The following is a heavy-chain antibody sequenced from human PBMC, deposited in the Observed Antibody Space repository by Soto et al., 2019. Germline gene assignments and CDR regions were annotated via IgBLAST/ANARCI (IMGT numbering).Heavy chain of an antibody. V-gene: IGHV3-74*01. CDR3: ARHGSGSYFDY. D-gene: IGHD3-10*01. Sequence: EVQLVESGGGLVQPGGSLRLSCAASGFPFSNYWIHWVRQAPGKGLVWVSRINSDGRSTTYADSVKGRFTISRDNAKDTLYLQMNSLRAEDTAVYYCARHGSGSYFDYGGQGTLVTVYS. CDR2: INSDGRST. CDR1: GFPFSNYW. J-gene: IGHJ4*02.